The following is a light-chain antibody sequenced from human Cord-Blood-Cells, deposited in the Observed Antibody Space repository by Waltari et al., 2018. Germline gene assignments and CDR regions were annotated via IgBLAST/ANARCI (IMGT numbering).Light chain of an antibody. Sequence: QSVLTQPPSVSEAPRQRVTXSCSGSSSNIGNNAVNWYQQLPGNAPKLLIYYDDLLPSGVSDRFSGSKSGTSASLAISGLQSEDEADYYCAAWDDSLNGYVFGTGTKVTVL. V-gene: IGLV1-36*01. CDR1: SSNIGNNA. CDR3: AAWDDSLNGYV. CDR2: YDD. J-gene: IGLJ1*01.